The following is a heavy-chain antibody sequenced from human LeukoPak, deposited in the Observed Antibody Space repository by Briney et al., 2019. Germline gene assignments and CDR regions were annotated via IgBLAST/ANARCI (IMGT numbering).Heavy chain of an antibody. J-gene: IGHJ4*02. Sequence: GGSLRLSCAASGFTFSSNNMNWVRQTPGKGLEWVSPISSSSSYISYADSVKGGFTISRDNAKNSLFLQMKSLRGEDTAAYYCARDRETSSCFDYCGQGTLVTVSS. V-gene: IGHV3-21*01. D-gene: IGHD6-13*01. CDR3: ARDRETSSCFDY. CDR2: ISSSSSYI. CDR1: GFTFSSNN.